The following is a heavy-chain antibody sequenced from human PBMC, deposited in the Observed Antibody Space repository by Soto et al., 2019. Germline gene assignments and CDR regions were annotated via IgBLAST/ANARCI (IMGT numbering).Heavy chain of an antibody. J-gene: IGHJ4*02. Sequence: EVQLVESGGGLVKPGGSLRLSCTASGFTFNNAWLSWVRQAPGKGLEWVGRIKSKTDGGTTDYAAPVKGRFTISRDDSENMLYLQMNSLNTEDTAVYYCTTGLGQQELAFDYWGQGTLLTVSS. D-gene: IGHD6-13*01. CDR1: GFTFNNAW. CDR3: TTGLGQQELAFDY. V-gene: IGHV3-15*01. CDR2: IKSKTDGGTT.